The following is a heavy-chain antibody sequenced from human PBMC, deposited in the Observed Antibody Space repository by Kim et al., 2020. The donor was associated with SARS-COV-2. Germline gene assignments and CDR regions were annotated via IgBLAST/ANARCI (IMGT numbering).Heavy chain of an antibody. V-gene: IGHV3-72*01. J-gene: IGHJ3*02. CDR3: ARVLYSSSSVAFDI. D-gene: IGHD6-6*01. Sequence: AASVKGRFTISRGDSKNSLYPQMNSLKTEDTAVYYCARVLYSSSSVAFDIWGQGTMVTVSS.